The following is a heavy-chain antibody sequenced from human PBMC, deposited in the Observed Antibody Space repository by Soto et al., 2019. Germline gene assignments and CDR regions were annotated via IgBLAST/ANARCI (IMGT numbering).Heavy chain of an antibody. Sequence: EVQLVESGGGLVQPGGSLRLSCAASGFTFSSYWMSWVRQAPGKGLEWVANIKQDGSEKYYVDSVKGRFTISRDNAKNSLYLEMNSLRAEDTAGYYCARDLPAVAEGWFDPWGQGTLVTVSS. V-gene: IGHV3-7*01. CDR3: ARDLPAVAEGWFDP. CDR1: GFTFSSYW. D-gene: IGHD6-19*01. CDR2: IKQDGSEK. J-gene: IGHJ5*02.